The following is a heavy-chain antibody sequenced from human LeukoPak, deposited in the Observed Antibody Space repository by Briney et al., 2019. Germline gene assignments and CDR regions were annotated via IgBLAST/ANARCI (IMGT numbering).Heavy chain of an antibody. CDR1: GGTFSSYA. D-gene: IGHD6-13*01. CDR2: IIPIFGTA. CDR3: ARDFSSWYERPHTGFDY. J-gene: IGHJ4*02. Sequence: GASERVSCKASGGTFSSYAISWVRQAPGQGLEWMGGIIPIFGTANYAQKFQGRVTITADESTSTAYMELSSLRSEDTAVYYCARDFSSWYERPHTGFDYWGQGTLVTVSS. V-gene: IGHV1-69*13.